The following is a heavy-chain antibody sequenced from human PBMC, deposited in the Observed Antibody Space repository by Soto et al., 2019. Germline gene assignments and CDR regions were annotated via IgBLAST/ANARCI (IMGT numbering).Heavy chain of an antibody. CDR1: GGSFSGYF. CDR2: ISHSGSR. V-gene: IGHV4-34*02. D-gene: IGHD6-19*01. J-gene: IGHJ4*02. CDR3: ARGLAYDRPITVAEPFDS. Sequence: QVQLQQWGAGLLKASETLSLTCVVSGGSFSGYFWTWIRQSPGRGLEWIGEISHSGSRNYNPVFQGRVIISVDSSKNHVSLKLSSVTAADSATYFCARGLAYDRPITVAEPFDSWGQGTLVTVSS.